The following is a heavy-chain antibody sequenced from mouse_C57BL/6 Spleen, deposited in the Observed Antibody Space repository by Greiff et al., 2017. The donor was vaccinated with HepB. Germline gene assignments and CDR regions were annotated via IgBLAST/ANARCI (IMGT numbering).Heavy chain of an antibody. CDR2: ISSGGDYI. CDR1: GFTFSSYA. J-gene: IGHJ2*01. CDR3: TREGGSYGLFDY. D-gene: IGHD1-1*02. Sequence: VQLVESGEGLVKPGGSLKLSCAASGFTFSSYAMSWVRQTPEKRLEWVAYISSGGDYIYYADTVKGRFTISRDNARNTLYLQMSSLKSEDTAMYYCTREGGSYGLFDYWGQGTTLTVSS. V-gene: IGHV5-9-1*02.